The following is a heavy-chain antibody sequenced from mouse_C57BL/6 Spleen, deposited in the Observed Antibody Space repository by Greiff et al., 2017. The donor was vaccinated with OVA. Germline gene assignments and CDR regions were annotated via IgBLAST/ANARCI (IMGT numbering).Heavy chain of an antibody. J-gene: IGHJ2*01. Sequence: QVQLQQPGAELVKPGASVKLSCKASGYTFTSYWMQWVKQRPGQGLEWIGEIDPSDSYTNYNQKFKGKATLTVDTSSSTAYMQLSSLTSEDSAVYYCARSRGSSPLDYWGQGTTLTVSS. CDR2: IDPSDSYT. CDR1: GYTFTSYW. D-gene: IGHD1-1*01. V-gene: IGHV1-50*01. CDR3: ARSRGSSPLDY.